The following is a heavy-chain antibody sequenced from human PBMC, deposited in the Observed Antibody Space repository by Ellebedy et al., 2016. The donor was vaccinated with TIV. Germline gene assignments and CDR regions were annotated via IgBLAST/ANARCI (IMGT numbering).Heavy chain of an antibody. CDR1: GFTFSTYA. V-gene: IGHV3-23*01. Sequence: GESLKISCAASGFTFSTYAMNWIRHGPGKGLEWVAVIRGSGVGIDSADSVTGRFTICRDNSISTLWLQMRGLRAEDTDRYFCAKDLHIQRQWGFDHWGQGILVTVSS. CDR3: AKDLHIQRQWGFDH. CDR2: IRGSGVGI. D-gene: IGHD5-18*01. J-gene: IGHJ4*02.